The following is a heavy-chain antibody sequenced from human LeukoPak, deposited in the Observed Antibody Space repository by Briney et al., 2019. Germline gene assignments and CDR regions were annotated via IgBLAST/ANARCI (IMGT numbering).Heavy chain of an antibody. CDR1: GFTFSNYA. V-gene: IGHV3-30-3*01. CDR3: AKDGASIVVVPAAGDGEYYFDY. D-gene: IGHD2-2*01. Sequence: RPGGSLRLSCAASGFTFSNYAMNRVRQAPGKGLEWVAVLSYDGDNKYYADSMKGRFTISRDNSKNTLYLQMNSLRAEDTAVYYCAKDGASIVVVPAAGDGEYYFDYWGQGTLVTVSS. J-gene: IGHJ4*02. CDR2: LSYDGDNK.